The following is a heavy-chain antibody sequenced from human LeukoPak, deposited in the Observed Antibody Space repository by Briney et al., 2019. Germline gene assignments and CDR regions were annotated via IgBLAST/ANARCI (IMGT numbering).Heavy chain of an antibody. Sequence: GGSLRLSCAASGFTFSSYAMSWFRQAPGKGLEGVAAISGRSGSTYYADSVKGRFTISRDNSKNTLYLQMNSLRAEDTAVYYCAKDYGGTSDAFDIWGQGTMVTVSS. CDR2: ISGRSGST. J-gene: IGHJ3*02. CDR3: AKDYGGTSDAFDI. D-gene: IGHD3-10*01. CDR1: GFTFSSYA. V-gene: IGHV3-23*01.